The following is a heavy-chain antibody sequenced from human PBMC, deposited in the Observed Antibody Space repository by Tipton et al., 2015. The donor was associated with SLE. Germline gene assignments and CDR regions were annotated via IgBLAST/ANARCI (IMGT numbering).Heavy chain of an antibody. V-gene: IGHV4-34*01. CDR3: VGYCSSTGCRSPYSYYYMDV. Sequence: TLSLTCAVYGGSSSGYYWSWIRQPPGKGLEWIGEINHIGSTNYNPSLKSRVTISEDTSKNQFSLRLSSVTAADTAIYYCVGYCSSTGCRSPYSYYYMDVWGNKGTTVTVSS. CDR1: GGSSSGYY. CDR2: INHIGST. D-gene: IGHD2-2*03. J-gene: IGHJ6*03.